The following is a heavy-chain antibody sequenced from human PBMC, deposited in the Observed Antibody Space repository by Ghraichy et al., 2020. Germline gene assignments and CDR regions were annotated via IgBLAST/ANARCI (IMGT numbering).Heavy chain of an antibody. J-gene: IGHJ4*02. V-gene: IGHV4-4*07. CDR1: GGSISSYY. D-gene: IGHD3-3*01. CDR3: ARGGDDFWSGYYTGMSVDY. Sequence: SETLSLTCTVSGGSISSYYWSWIRQPAGKGLEWIGRIYTSGSTNYNPSLKSRVTMSVDTSKNQFSLKLSSVTAADTAVYYCARGGDDFWSGYYTGMSVDYWGQGTLVTVSS. CDR2: IYTSGST.